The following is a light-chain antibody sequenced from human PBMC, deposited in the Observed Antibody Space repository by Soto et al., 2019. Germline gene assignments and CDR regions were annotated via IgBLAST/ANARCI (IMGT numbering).Light chain of an antibody. CDR1: QSVTSY. J-gene: IGKJ5*01. V-gene: IGKV3-11*01. CDR3: HHRRNSPFT. Sequence: EIVLTQSPATLSLSPGERATLSCRASQSVTSYLAWYQHKPGQAPRLLIYDASIRATGIPARFSSSGSRTAFTLTLHRLDPEDFAIYYRHHRRNSPFTFGQGTRLEIK. CDR2: DAS.